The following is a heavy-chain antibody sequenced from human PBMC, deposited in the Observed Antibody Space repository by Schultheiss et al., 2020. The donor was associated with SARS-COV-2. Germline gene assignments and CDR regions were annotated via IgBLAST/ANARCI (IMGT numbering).Heavy chain of an antibody. D-gene: IGHD2-2*01. CDR3: ARAVLSQYQLLLPDY. J-gene: IGHJ4*02. V-gene: IGHV3-30*04. CDR2: ISHDGSNK. CDR1: GFTFSSYG. Sequence: GGSLRLSCAASGFTFSSYGMHWVRQAPGKGLEWVTVISHDGSNKYYTDSVKGRFTISRDNSKNTLYLQMNSLRAEDTAVYYCARAVLSQYQLLLPDYWGQGTLVTVSS.